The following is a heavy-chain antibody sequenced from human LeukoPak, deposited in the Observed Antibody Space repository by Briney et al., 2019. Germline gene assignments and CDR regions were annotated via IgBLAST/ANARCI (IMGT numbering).Heavy chain of an antibody. J-gene: IGHJ3*02. D-gene: IGHD3-10*01. CDR3: ARRRVGYAFDI. CDR1: GGSISSSSYY. Sequence: SETLSLTCTVSGGSISSSSYYWGWIRQPPGKGLEWIGSIYYSRSTYYNPSLKSRVTISVDTSKNQFSLKLSSVTAADTAVYYCARRRVGYAFDIWGQGTMVTVSS. V-gene: IGHV4-39*01. CDR2: IYYSRST.